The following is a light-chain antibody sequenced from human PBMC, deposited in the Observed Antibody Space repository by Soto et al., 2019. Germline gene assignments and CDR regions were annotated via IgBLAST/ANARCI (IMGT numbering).Light chain of an antibody. CDR3: QQCGSSPET. CDR1: QSISSSF. J-gene: IGKJ1*01. V-gene: IGKV3-20*01. CDR2: GAS. Sequence: EIGLTQSPGTLSLSPGQRATLSCRASQSISSSFLTWYQQKPGQAPRLLIYGASSRATGIPDRFSGSGSGTDFTLTISRLEPEDFAVYYCQQCGSSPETFGQGTKVAIK.